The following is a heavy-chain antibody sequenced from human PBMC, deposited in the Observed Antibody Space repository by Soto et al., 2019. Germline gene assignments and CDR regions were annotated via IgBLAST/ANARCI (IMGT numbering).Heavy chain of an antibody. V-gene: IGHV3-23*01. CDR1: GFTFSSYA. CDR2: ITASGGST. CDR3: AKDITSHKY. Sequence: PGGSLRLSCAAAGFTFSSYAMSWVRQAPGKGLEWVSGITASGGSTYYADSVKGRFTISRDNSKNTLFLQLNSLRAEDTAVYYCAKDITSHKYWGQGTLVTVSS. J-gene: IGHJ4*02.